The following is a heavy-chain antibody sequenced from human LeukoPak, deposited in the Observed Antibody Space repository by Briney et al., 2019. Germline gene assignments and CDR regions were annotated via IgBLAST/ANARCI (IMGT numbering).Heavy chain of an antibody. CDR1: GFTFSSYA. CDR2: IQSRAEGGTT. Sequence: GGSLRLSCAASGFTFSSYAMSWVRQGPGKGLEWVGRIQSRAEGGTTEYPAPVEGRFTISRDESENILYLQMNSLRAEDTAVYYCTTAAYDFWSGFTPPDHWGQGTLVTVSS. CDR3: TTAAYDFWSGFTPPDH. V-gene: IGHV3-15*01. J-gene: IGHJ4*02. D-gene: IGHD3-3*01.